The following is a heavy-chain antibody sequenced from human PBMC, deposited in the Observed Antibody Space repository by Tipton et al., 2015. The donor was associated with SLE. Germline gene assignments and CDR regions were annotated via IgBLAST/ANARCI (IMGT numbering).Heavy chain of an antibody. CDR1: GGSISSTNYF. J-gene: IGHJ3*02. Sequence: TLSLTCTVSGGSISSTNYFWTWIRQPAGKGLEWIGRIYTSGNTNYNPSLQSRVTISIDTSKNQFSLRLSSVTAADTAVYYCARGGSKHYDFWGRQMGPHAFDIWGQETKVTVSS. D-gene: IGHD3-3*01. CDR3: ARGGSKHYDFWGRQMGPHAFDI. V-gene: IGHV4-61*02. CDR2: IYTSGNT.